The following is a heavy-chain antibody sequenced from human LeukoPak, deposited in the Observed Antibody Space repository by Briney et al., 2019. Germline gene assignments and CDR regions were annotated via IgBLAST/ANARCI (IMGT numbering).Heavy chain of an antibody. CDR2: IYFSGST. Sequence: SETLSLTCTVSGDSISDYYWNWIRQPSGKGLEWIGYIYFSGSTNYNPSLKSRVTISVDTSKNQFSLRLTSVTAADTAVYYCARYSTSWDYWGQGTLVTVSS. CDR1: GDSISDYY. V-gene: IGHV4-59*01. CDR3: ARYSTSWDY. D-gene: IGHD2-2*01. J-gene: IGHJ4*02.